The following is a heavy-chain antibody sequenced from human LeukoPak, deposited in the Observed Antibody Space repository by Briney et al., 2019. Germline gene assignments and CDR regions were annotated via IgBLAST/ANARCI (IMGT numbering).Heavy chain of an antibody. CDR1: GYTFTRYG. D-gene: IGHD3-22*01. CDR2: INPSGGST. J-gene: IGHJ4*02. Sequence: ASVKVSCKASGYTFTRYGISWVRQAPGQGLEWMGIINPSGGSTSYAQKFQGRVTMTRDTSTSTVYMELSSLRSEDTAVYYCARVHMIADHVALAYWGQGTLVTVSS. V-gene: IGHV1-46*01. CDR3: ARVHMIADHVALAY.